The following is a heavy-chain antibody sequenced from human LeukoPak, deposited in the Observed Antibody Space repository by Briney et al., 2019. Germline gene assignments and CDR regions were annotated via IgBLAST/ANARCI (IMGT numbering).Heavy chain of an antibody. D-gene: IGHD3-10*01. Sequence: GGSLRLSCAASGFTFSNFLMTWVRQAPGKGPEWVSAISGSGGDTYYADSVKGRFTISRDNSKSTLYLQMNSLRAEDTAVYYCAKRPQAGYFDYWGQGTLVTVSS. CDR3: AKRPQAGYFDY. CDR2: ISGSGGDT. V-gene: IGHV3-23*01. CDR1: GFTFSNFL. J-gene: IGHJ4*02.